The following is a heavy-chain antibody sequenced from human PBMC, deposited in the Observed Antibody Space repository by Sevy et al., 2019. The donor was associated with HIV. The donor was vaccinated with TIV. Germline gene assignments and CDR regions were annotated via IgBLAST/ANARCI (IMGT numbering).Heavy chain of an antibody. V-gene: IGHV3-21*03. D-gene: IGHD1-26*01. CDR1: GFSFSDHT. J-gene: IGHJ4*02. Sequence: EGSLRLSCEASGFSFSDHTMTWVLQAPGKELEWVSSMSSSITYTYYADSLKGRFTISRDNAKSSLYLQMNSLRVEDTGVYYCARDAGFIVRASSDNWGKGTLVTVSS. CDR3: ARDAGFIVRASSDN. CDR2: MSSSITYT.